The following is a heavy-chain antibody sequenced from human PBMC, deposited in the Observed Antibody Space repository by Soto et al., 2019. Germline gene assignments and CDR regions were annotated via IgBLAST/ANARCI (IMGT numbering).Heavy chain of an antibody. CDR1: GYTFTSYY. J-gene: IGHJ5*02. CDR3: ARDSGDSSGALWNWFDP. CDR2: INPSGGST. D-gene: IGHD3-22*01. V-gene: IGHV1-46*01. Sequence: ASVKGSCKASGYTFTSYYMHWVRQAPGQGLEWMGIINPSGGSTSYAQKFQGRVTMTRDTSTSTVYMELSSLRSEDTAVYYCARDSGDSSGALWNWFDPWGQGTLVTVSS.